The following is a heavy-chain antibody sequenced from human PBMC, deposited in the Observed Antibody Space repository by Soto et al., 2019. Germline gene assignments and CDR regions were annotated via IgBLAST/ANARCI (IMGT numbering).Heavy chain of an antibody. D-gene: IGHD7-27*01. CDR2: ISGRGGNT. J-gene: IGHJ3*02. Sequence: EVQLLESGGGLVQPGGSLRLSCAASGFTFSIFAMSWVRQAPGKGLEWVSTISGRGGNTYYADSVKGRFTISRDNSKNTLNLQMNGLRGEDKAVYYCAKDRGTGDYGVNAVDIWGQGTMVTVSS. CDR3: AKDRGTGDYGVNAVDI. V-gene: IGHV3-23*01. CDR1: GFTFSIFA.